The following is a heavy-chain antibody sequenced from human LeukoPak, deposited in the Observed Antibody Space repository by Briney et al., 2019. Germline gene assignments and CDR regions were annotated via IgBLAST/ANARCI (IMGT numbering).Heavy chain of an antibody. D-gene: IGHD3-9*01. CDR1: GFTFSNYW. CDR2: IKGDGSHT. V-gene: IGHV3-74*01. CDR3: VRDWDHFDFDS. Sequence: PGGSLRLSCAAFGFTFSNYWMHWVRQAPGKGLVWVSRIKGDGSHTIYADSVKGRFTISRDNAKNTLYLQMKSLRAEDTAVYYCVRDWDHFDFDSWGLGTLVTVSS. J-gene: IGHJ5*01.